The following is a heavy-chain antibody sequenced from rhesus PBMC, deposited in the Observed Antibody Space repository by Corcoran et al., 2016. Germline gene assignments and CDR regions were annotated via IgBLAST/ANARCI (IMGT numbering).Heavy chain of an antibody. J-gene: IGHJ1*01. Sequence: QVQLQESGPGLVKPSETLSLTCAVSGGSISYGYYWSWIREPPGEGLEWIGEIYGSGGGNNHNPSLKNRLTMSIDTSKNQFSLKLSSVTAAVTAVYYCARSIAADTVDFWGQGARVTVSS. V-gene: IGHV4-106*01. CDR1: GGSISYGYY. D-gene: IGHD6-25*01. CDR2: IYGSGGGN. CDR3: ARSIAADTVDF.